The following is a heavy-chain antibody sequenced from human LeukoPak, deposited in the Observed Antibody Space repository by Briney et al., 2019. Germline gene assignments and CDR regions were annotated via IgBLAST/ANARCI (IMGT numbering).Heavy chain of an antibody. V-gene: IGHV3-23*01. J-gene: IGHJ3*02. CDR1: GFTFSSYA. CDR3: AKARKLAVAKGDAFDI. Sequence: PGGSLRLSCAASGFTFSSYAMSWVRQAPGKGLEWVSAISGSGGSTYYADSVKGRFTISRDNSRNTLYLQMNSLRAEDTAVYYCAKARKLAVAKGDAFDIWGQGTMVTVS. CDR2: ISGSGGST. D-gene: IGHD6-19*01.